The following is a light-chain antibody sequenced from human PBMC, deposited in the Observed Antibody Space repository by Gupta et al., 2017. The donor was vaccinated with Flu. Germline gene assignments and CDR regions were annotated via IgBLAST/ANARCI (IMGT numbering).Light chain of an antibody. CDR3: QQTYTVPRA. V-gene: IGKV1-39*01. CDR2: AAS. J-gene: IGKJ1*01. Sequence: NLYQQKPGKTPKLLIYAASTLQTGVPSRFSGAGSGTDFTLTINSLQPEDSATYYCQQTYTVPRAFGPGTKLEI.